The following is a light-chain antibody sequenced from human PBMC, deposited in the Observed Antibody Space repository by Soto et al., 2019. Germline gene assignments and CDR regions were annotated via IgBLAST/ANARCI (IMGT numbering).Light chain of an antibody. CDR3: QQYYSTPYT. J-gene: IGKJ2*01. Sequence: DIVMTQSPDSLAVSLGERATINCKSSQSVLYSSNNKNYLAWYQQKPGQPPKLLIYWASTRESGVPDRFSGSGSGTDVTLPISSLQAEDVAVYYCQQYYSTPYTFGQGTKLEIK. CDR2: WAS. V-gene: IGKV4-1*01. CDR1: QSVLYSSNNKNY.